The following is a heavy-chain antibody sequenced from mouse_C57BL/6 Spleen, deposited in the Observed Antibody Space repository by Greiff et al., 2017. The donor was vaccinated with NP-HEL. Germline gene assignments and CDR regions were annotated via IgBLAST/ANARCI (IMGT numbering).Heavy chain of an antibody. CDR3: ARALFFTTVVATDAMDY. D-gene: IGHD1-1*01. CDR1: GFNIKDYY. Sequence: EVQLQESGAELVKPGASVKLSCTASGFNIKDYYMHWVKQRTEQGLEWIGRIDPEDGETKYAPKFQGKDTITADTSYNTAYLQLSSLTSEDTAVYYCARALFFTTVVATDAMDYWGQGTSVTVSS. J-gene: IGHJ4*01. V-gene: IGHV14-2*01. CDR2: IDPEDGET.